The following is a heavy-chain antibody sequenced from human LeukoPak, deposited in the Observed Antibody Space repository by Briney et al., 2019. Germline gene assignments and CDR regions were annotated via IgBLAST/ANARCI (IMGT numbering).Heavy chain of an antibody. Sequence: GGSLRLSCAASGFTFSSYWMSWVRQTPDKGLEWVANIKEDGSEKYFVDSVKGRFTISRDNAKNSLYLQMNSLRAEDTAVYYCARDGGGIAVEVHYYYGMDVWGQGTTVTVSS. CDR2: IKEDGSEK. V-gene: IGHV3-7*01. J-gene: IGHJ6*02. D-gene: IGHD6-19*01. CDR3: ARDGGGIAVEVHYYYGMDV. CDR1: GFTFSSYW.